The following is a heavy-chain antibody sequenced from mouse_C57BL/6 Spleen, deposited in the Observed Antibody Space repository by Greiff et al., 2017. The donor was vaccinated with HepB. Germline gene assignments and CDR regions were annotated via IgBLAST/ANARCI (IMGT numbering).Heavy chain of an antibody. V-gene: IGHV1-80*01. Sequence: VKLQESGAELVKPGASVKISCKASGYAFSSYWMIWVKQRPGKGLEWIGQIYPGDGDTNYNGKFKGKATLTADKSSSTAYMQLSSLTSEDSAVYFCARGKRGLGYWGQGTTLTVSS. CDR2: IYPGDGDT. CDR3: ARGKRGLGY. J-gene: IGHJ2*01. CDR1: GYAFSSYW. D-gene: IGHD4-1*01.